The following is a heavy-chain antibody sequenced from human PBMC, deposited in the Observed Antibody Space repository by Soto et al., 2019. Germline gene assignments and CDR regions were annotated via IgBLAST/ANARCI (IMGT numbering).Heavy chain of an antibody. V-gene: IGHV3-30-3*01. J-gene: IGHJ4*02. CDR1: GFTFSSYA. CDR3: ASVYYYDSSAYYDPK. Sequence: PGGSLRLSCAASGFTFSSYAMHWVRQAPGKGLEWVAVISYDGSNKYYADSVKGRFTISRDNSKNTLYLQMNSLRAEDTAVYYCASVYYYDSSAYYDPKWGQGTLVTVSS. CDR2: ISYDGSNK. D-gene: IGHD3-22*01.